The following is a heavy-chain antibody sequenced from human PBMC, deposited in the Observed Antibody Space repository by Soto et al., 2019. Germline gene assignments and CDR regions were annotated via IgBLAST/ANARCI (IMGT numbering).Heavy chain of an antibody. D-gene: IGHD3-10*01. CDR1: GGSISSSNW. CDR2: IYHSGSN. CDR3: ASHGGYYGSGSYYNVVP. J-gene: IGHJ5*02. V-gene: IGHV4-4*02. Sequence: QVQLQESGPGLVKPSGTLSLTCAVSGGSISSSNWWSWVRQPPGKGLEWIGEIYHSGSNNYNPSLKSRVTISVDKSKNQFSLKLSSVTAADTAVYYCASHGGYYGSGSYYNVVPWGQGTLVTVSS.